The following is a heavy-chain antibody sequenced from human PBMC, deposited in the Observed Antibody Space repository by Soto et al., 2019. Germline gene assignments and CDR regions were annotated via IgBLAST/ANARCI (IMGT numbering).Heavy chain of an antibody. V-gene: IGHV1-69*02. CDR3: ARGTLPSRGITIFGVVISYMDV. J-gene: IGHJ6*03. Sequence: SVKVSCKASGGTFSSYTISWVRQAPGQGLEWMGRITPILGIANYAQKFQGRVTITADKSTSTAYMELSSLRSEDTAVYYCARGTLPSRGITIFGVVISYMDVWGKGTTVTVSS. CDR1: GGTFSSYT. CDR2: ITPILGIA. D-gene: IGHD3-3*01.